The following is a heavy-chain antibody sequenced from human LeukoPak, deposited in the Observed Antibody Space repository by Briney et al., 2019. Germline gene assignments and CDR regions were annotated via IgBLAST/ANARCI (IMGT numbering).Heavy chain of an antibody. Sequence: SETLSLTCTVSGGSISSSSYYWGWIRQPPGKGLEWIGSIYYSGSTYYNPSLKSRVAISVDTSKNQFSLKLSSVTAADTAVYYRARLMRDYFDYWGQGTLVTVSS. CDR2: IYYSGST. CDR1: GGSISSSSYY. J-gene: IGHJ4*02. V-gene: IGHV4-39*01. CDR3: ARLMRDYFDY.